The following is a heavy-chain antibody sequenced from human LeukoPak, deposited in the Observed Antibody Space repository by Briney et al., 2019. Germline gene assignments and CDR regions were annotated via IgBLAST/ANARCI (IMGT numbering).Heavy chain of an antibody. CDR2: IYSSGNT. J-gene: IGHJ4*02. Sequence: SETLSLTCSVSGASLSSRTSYWGWIRQPPGKGLEWLGTIYSSGNTYYNPSLKSRVTISRDTSKNQVSLKVNSVTAADTATYYCARHVSSVGVAVVITLIDSWGQGILVTVSS. V-gene: IGHV4-39*01. CDR3: ARHVSSVGVAVVITLIDS. D-gene: IGHD3-3*01. CDR1: GASLSSRTSY.